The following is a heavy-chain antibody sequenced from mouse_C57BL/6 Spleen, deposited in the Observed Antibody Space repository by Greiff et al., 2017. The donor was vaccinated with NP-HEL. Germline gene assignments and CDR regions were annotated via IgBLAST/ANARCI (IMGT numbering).Heavy chain of an antibody. CDR1: GYSFTGYF. D-gene: IGHD2-4*01. CDR3: ASGHDYGDD. CDR2: LNPYNGDT. Sequence: EVQLQQSGPELVKPGASVKISCKASGYSFTGYFMNWVMQSHGKSLEWIGRLNPYNGDTFYNQKFKGKATLTVDKSSSTAHMELRSLTSEDSADYYCASGHDYGDDWGKGTTLTVAS. J-gene: IGHJ2*01. V-gene: IGHV1-20*01.